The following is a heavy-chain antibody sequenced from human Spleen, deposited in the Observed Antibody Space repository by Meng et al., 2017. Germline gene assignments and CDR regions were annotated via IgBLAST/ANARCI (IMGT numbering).Heavy chain of an antibody. Sequence: GGSLRLSCAASGFTFSSYAMSWVRQAPGKGLEWVSSISSSSFNIYYADSVKGRYTISRDNAKNSLYLQMNSLRAEDTALYYCAKDGNGVYWGQGTLVTVSS. V-gene: IGHV3-21*04. D-gene: IGHD2-8*01. CDR1: GFTFSSYA. CDR3: AKDGNGVY. CDR2: ISSSSFNI. J-gene: IGHJ4*02.